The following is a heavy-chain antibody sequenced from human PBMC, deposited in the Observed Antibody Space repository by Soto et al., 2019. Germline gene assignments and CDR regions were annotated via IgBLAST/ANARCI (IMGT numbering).Heavy chain of an antibody. CDR3: AKDWFPGTIHY. D-gene: IGHD1-1*01. J-gene: IGHJ4*02. Sequence: GWSLRLSCASSVFTFSSYAMSWVRQAPGKGLEWVSAISGSGGSTYYADSVKGRFTISRDNSKNTLYLQMNSLRAEDTAVYYCAKDWFPGTIHYWGQGTLVTVSS. V-gene: IGHV3-23*01. CDR2: ISGSGGST. CDR1: VFTFSSYA.